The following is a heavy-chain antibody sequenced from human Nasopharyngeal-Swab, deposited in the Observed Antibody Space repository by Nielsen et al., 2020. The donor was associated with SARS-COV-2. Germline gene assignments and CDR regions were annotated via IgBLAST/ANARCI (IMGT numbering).Heavy chain of an antibody. Sequence: ASVKVSCKASGYTFTGYYTHWVRQAPGQGLEWMGRINPNSGGTNYAQKFQGRVTMTRDTSISTAYMELSRLRSDDTAVYYCARVLYSSGGWFDPWGQGTLVTVSS. CDR3: ARVLYSSGGWFDP. V-gene: IGHV1-2*06. D-gene: IGHD6-19*01. CDR2: INPNSGGT. CDR1: GYTFTGYY. J-gene: IGHJ5*02.